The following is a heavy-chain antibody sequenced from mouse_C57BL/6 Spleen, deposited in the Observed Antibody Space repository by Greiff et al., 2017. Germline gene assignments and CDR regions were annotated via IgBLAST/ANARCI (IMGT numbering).Heavy chain of an antibody. CDR3: VRYCYDVGAMDY. V-gene: IGHV10-1*01. Sequence: EVMLVESGGGLVQPKGSLKLSCAASGFSFNTYAMNWVRQAPGKGLEWVARIRSKSNNYATYYADSVKDRFTISRDDSESMLYLQMNNLKTEDTAMYYCVRYCYDVGAMDYWGQGTSVTVSS. CDR2: IRSKSNNYAT. J-gene: IGHJ4*01. CDR1: GFSFNTYA. D-gene: IGHD2-12*01.